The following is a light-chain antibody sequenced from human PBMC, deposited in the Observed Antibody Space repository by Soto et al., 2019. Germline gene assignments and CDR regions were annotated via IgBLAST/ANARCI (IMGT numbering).Light chain of an antibody. CDR1: QSINSW. J-gene: IGKJ4*01. CDR3: QQYSIYPLT. Sequence: DIQMTQSPSTLSPSVGDRVTITCRASQSINSWLACYQQKPEKAPKLLIYKASSLESGVPSRFSGSGSGTEFTLTISSLQPDDFATYYCQQYSIYPLTFGGGTQVEIK. CDR2: KAS. V-gene: IGKV1-5*03.